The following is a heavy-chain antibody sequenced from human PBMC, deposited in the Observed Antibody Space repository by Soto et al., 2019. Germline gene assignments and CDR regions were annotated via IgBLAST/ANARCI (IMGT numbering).Heavy chain of an antibody. Sequence: QVQLQQWGAGLLKPSETLSLTCAVYGGSFSGYYWSWIRQPPGKGLEWIGEINHSGSTNYNPSLKXRVXXXXXXXXXXXXXXXXXXXXXXTAVYYCARAATTVYYYYYMDVWGKGTTVTVSS. CDR1: GGSFSGYY. J-gene: IGHJ6*03. V-gene: IGHV4-34*01. CDR2: INHSGST. D-gene: IGHD4-4*01. CDR3: ARAATTVYYYYYMDV.